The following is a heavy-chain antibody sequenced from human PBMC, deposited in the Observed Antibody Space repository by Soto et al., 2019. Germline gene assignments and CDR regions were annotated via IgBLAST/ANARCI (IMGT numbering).Heavy chain of an antibody. CDR3: SKDSDYGDMGHYYYYYGMDV. V-gene: IGHV3-30*18. Sequence: QVQLVESGGGVVHPGRSLRLSCAASGFPFSNYAMHWVRQAPGKGLEWVAVISYDGRNEFYADSVKGRFTISRDSSRNTLYLQMNSLRGEDTAVYYCSKDSDYGDMGHYYYYYGMDVWGQGTTVTVSS. CDR1: GFPFSNYA. D-gene: IGHD4-17*01. J-gene: IGHJ6*02. CDR2: ISYDGRNE.